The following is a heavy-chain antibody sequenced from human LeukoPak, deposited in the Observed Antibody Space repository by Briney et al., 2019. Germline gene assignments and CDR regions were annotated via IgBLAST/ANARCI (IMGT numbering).Heavy chain of an antibody. V-gene: IGHV3-15*01. CDR3: TTDVVVAAAIFDY. D-gene: IGHD2-15*01. Sequence: RSGGSLRLSCAASGFTFSNAWMSWVRQAPGKGLEWVGRIKSKTDGGTTDYAAPVKGRLTISRDDSKNTLYLQMNSLKTEDTAVYYCTTDVVVAAAIFDYWGQGTLVTVSS. CDR1: GFTFSNAW. CDR2: IKSKTDGGTT. J-gene: IGHJ4*02.